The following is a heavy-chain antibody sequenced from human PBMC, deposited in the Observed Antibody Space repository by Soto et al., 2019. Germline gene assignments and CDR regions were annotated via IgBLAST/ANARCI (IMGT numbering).Heavy chain of an antibody. J-gene: IGHJ5*02. V-gene: IGHV1-18*01. D-gene: IGHD3-22*01. CDR2: ISAYNGNT. Sequence: GASVKVSCKASGYTFTRYGITCVRQAPAHALTWMGWISAYNGNTNYAQKLQGRVTMTTDTSTSTAYMELRSLRSDDTAVYYCARDLPYYYDSSGQGLYNWFDPWGQGTLVTVSS. CDR1: GYTFTRYG. CDR3: ARDLPYYYDSSGQGLYNWFDP.